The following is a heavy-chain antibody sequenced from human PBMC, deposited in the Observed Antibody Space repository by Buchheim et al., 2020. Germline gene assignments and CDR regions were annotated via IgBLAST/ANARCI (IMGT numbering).Heavy chain of an antibody. Sequence: QVQLVESGGGVVQPGRSLRLSCAASGFTFSSYGMHWVRQAPGKGLEWVAVIWYDGSNKYYADSVKGRFTISRDNSKNTLYLQMNSLRAEDTAVYYCARDRFADHVWGTYRYMDVWGQGTT. J-gene: IGHJ6*02. CDR2: IWYDGSNK. CDR1: GFTFSSYG. CDR3: ARDRFADHVWGTYRYMDV. D-gene: IGHD3-16*02. V-gene: IGHV3-33*01.